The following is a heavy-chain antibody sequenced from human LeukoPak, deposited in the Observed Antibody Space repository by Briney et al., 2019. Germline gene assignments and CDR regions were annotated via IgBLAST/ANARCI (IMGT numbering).Heavy chain of an antibody. V-gene: IGHV3-23*01. CDR3: ARGVYWSLDY. CDR2: IAGGDEST. CDR1: GFIFNTNG. D-gene: IGHD1-1*01. J-gene: IGHJ4*02. Sequence: GGSLRLSCAISGFIFNTNGMNWVRQSPGKGLEWLATIAGGDESTYYADSVKGRLAISRDNSKNTVFLHMNSLRVEDTAVYYCARGVYWSLDYWGQGTPVTVSS.